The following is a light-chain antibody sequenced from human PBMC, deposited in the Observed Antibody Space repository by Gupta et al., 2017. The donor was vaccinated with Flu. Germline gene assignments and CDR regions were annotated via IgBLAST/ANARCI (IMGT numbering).Light chain of an antibody. J-gene: IGLJ2*01. V-gene: IGLV1-44*01. CDR1: RSDIGTND. CDR3: STWDDSLNGPV. CDR2: FNN. Sequence: QSALTQPPSASGTPGQRVTNSCSGSRSDIGTNDVNWYQQVAGAAPNLLIYFNNKRPSGVPARFSGSKAGTSASLAISGLQAEDEADYYCSTWDDSLNGPVFGGGTKLTVL.